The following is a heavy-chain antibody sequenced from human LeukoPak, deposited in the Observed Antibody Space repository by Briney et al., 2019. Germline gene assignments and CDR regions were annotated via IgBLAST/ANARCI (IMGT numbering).Heavy chain of an antibody. CDR3: ARAVNTAMDY. J-gene: IGHJ4*02. Sequence: SQTLSLTCAISGDSVSSNSATWNRIRQSPSRGLEWLGRTYYRSKWYNGYAVSVKSRITINPDTSKNEFSLQLNSVTPDDTAVYYCARAVNTAMDYWGQGNLDTVSS. V-gene: IGHV6-1*01. D-gene: IGHD5-18*01. CDR2: TYYRSKWYN. CDR1: GDSVSSNSAT.